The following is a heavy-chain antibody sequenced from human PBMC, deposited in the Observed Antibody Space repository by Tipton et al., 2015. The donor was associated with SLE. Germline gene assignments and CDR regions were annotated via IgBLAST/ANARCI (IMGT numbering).Heavy chain of an antibody. Sequence: TLSLTCTVSGGTISSDPYYWGWIRQPPGKGLEWVGSIYHRGKTYYNPSLQSRVAVSVDTSKGQVSLKLSSVTAADTAVYYCARGGVEEGLEEGDWFDSWGQGTLVTVSS. CDR3: ARGGVEEGLEEGDWFDS. CDR2: IYHRGKT. V-gene: IGHV4-39*07. D-gene: IGHD1-1*01. CDR1: GGTISSDPYY. J-gene: IGHJ5*01.